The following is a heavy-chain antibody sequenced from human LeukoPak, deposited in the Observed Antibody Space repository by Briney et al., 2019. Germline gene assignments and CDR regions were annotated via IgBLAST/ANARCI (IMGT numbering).Heavy chain of an antibody. CDR3: ARLAYRGGDCYLGGMDV. CDR2: IYYSGST. CDR1: GGSISSYY. V-gene: IGHV4-59*01. D-gene: IGHD2-21*02. Sequence: SETLSLTCTVSGGSISSYYWSWIRQPPGKGLEWIGYIYYSGSTNYNPSLKSRVTISVDTSKNQFSLKLSSVTAADTAVYYCARLAYRGGDCYLGGMDVWGQGTTVTVSS. J-gene: IGHJ6*02.